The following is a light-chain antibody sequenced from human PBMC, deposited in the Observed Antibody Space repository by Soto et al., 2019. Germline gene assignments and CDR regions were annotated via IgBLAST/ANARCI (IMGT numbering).Light chain of an antibody. CDR1: QSVSGY. V-gene: IGKV3-20*01. J-gene: IGKJ1*01. CDR3: QQYGTSLRT. Sequence: EIVLTQSPATLSLSPGERATLSCMASQSVSGYLAWYQQKPGQAPRLLIYGASNRATGIPDRFSGSGSGTDCTLTINRLEPEDFAVYYCQQYGTSLRTFGQGTKVDIK. CDR2: GAS.